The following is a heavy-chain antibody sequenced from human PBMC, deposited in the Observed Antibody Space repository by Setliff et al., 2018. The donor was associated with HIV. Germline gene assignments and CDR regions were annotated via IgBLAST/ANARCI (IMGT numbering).Heavy chain of an antibody. CDR1: GGSISSGDYY. CDR3: ARDPGGYQAYFDY. CDR2: IYYSGNT. Sequence: SETLSLTCTVSGGSISSGDYYWSWIRQHPGKGLEWVGYIYYSGNTYLNSSLKSRLTISVDTSQNQFSLRLSSVTAADTAVYYCARDPGGYQAYFDYWGQGTLVTVSS. J-gene: IGHJ4*02. V-gene: IGHV4-31*03. D-gene: IGHD3-22*01.